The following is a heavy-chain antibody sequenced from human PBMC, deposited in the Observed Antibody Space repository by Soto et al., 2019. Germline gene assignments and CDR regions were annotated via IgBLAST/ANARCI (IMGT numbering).Heavy chain of an antibody. CDR1: GFTFTSYW. D-gene: IGHD4-17*01. CDR3: ARVAVTTYYFDY. J-gene: IGHJ4*01. Sequence: EVQLVESGGDIVQPGGSLRLSCAASGFTFTSYWMHWVRQTPGKGLVWVSRINPDGSRTSYADSVKGRFTISRDNAKNTLYLQMNSLGAEDTAVYYCARVAVTTYYFDYWGHGTLVTVSS. V-gene: IGHV3-74*01. CDR2: INPDGSRT.